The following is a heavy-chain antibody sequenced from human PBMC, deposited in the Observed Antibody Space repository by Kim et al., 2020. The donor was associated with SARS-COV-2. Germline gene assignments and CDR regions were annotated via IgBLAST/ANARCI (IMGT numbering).Heavy chain of an antibody. CDR3: ARGTRYYYGSGSYLDY. Sequence: SETLSLTCAVYGGSFSGYYWSWIRQPPGKGLEWIGEINHSGSTNYNPSLKSRVTISVDTSKNQFSLKLSSVTAADTAVYYCARGTRYYYGSGSYLDYWG. CDR1: GGSFSGYY. V-gene: IGHV4-34*01. J-gene: IGHJ4*01. D-gene: IGHD3-10*01. CDR2: INHSGST.